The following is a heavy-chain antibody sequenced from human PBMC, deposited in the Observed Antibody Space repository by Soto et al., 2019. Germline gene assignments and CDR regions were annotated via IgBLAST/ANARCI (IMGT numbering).Heavy chain of an antibody. CDR1: GASITYGGYS. V-gene: IGHV4-30-2*01. CDR3: ARGGGSDSFDY. Sequence: SETLSLTCTVSGASITYGGYSWSWIRQTPGKGLEWIGYINHLETTFYNPSFESRLTLSIDRAKNQFSLNLNSMSAADRAVYFCARGGGSDSFDYWGQEILVTVSS. D-gene: IGHD1-26*01. J-gene: IGHJ4*02. CDR2: INHLETT.